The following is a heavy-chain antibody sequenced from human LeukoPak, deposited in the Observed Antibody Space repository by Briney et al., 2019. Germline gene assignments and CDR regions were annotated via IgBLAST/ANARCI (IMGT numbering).Heavy chain of an antibody. Sequence: SETLSLTCAVYGGSFSGYYWSWIRQPPGKGLEWIGEINHSGSTNYNPSLKSRVTISVDTSKNQFSLKLSSVTAADTAVYYCARVKSGCWPYYFDYWGQGTLVTVSS. CDR2: INHSGST. J-gene: IGHJ4*02. D-gene: IGHD3-3*01. V-gene: IGHV4-34*01. CDR1: GGSFSGYY. CDR3: ARVKSGCWPYYFDY.